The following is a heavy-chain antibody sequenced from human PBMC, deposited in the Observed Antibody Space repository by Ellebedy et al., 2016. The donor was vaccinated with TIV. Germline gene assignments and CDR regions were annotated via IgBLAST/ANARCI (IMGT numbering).Heavy chain of an antibody. Sequence: MPSETLFLTCIVSGGSISSSDSYWSWIRQPPGKGLEWIGYISYSGSTYYNPSLKSRVTISADTSKNQFSLRLSSVTAADTAVYFCARGDSSSSRVYYWGQGTLVTVSP. V-gene: IGHV4-30-4*01. CDR3: ARGDSSSSRVYY. J-gene: IGHJ4*02. D-gene: IGHD6-6*01. CDR1: GGSISSSDSY. CDR2: ISYSGST.